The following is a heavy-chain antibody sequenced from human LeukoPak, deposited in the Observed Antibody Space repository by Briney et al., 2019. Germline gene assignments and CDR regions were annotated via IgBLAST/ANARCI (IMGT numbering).Heavy chain of an antibody. CDR2: INPNSGGT. CDR3: ARGREQLVLPYYYYMDV. J-gene: IGHJ6*03. D-gene: IGHD6-6*01. Sequence: ASVKVSCKASGYTFTGYYMHWVRQAPGQGLEWMGWINPNSGGTNYAQKFQGRVTMTRDTSISTAYMELSRLRSDDTAVYYCARGREQLVLPYYYYMDVWGKGTTVTVSS. V-gene: IGHV1-2*02. CDR1: GYTFTGYY.